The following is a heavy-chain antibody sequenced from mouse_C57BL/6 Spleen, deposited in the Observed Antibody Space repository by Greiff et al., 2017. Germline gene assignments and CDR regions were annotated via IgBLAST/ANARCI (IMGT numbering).Heavy chain of an antibody. CDR1: GFNIKDYY. D-gene: IGHD1-1*01. CDR2: IDPEDGET. Sequence: VHVKQSGAELVKPGASVKLSCTASGFNIKDYYMHWVKQRTEQGLEWIGRIDPEDGETKYAPKFQGKATITADTSSNTAYLQLSSLTSEDTAVYYCASHYYGSSYWFAYWGQGTLVTVSA. J-gene: IGHJ3*01. CDR3: ASHYYGSSYWFAY. V-gene: IGHV14-2*01.